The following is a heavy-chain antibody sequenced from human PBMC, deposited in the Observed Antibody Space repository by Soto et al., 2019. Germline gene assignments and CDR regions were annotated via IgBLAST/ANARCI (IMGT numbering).Heavy chain of an antibody. Sequence: GGSLRLSCAASGFTFSSYAMSWVRQAPGKGLECVSAISGSGGSTYYTDSVRVRFTISRDNSKSMLYLQMNSLRAEETAIYYCAKVRKRMTDXWGQGTLVTVSX. CDR1: GFTFSSYA. J-gene: IGHJ4*02. V-gene: IGHV3-23*01. D-gene: IGHD2-8*01. CDR3: AKVRKRMTDX. CDR2: ISGSGGST.